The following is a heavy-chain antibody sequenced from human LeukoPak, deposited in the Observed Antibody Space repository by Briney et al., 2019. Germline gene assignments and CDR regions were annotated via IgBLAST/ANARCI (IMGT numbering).Heavy chain of an antibody. CDR2: ISSSSSYI. J-gene: IGHJ3*02. D-gene: IGHD1-7*01. CDR3: ARPKNRENYWRAFDI. CDR1: GFTFSSYS. Sequence: GGSLRLSCAASGFTFSSYSMNWVRQAPGKGLEWVSSISSSSSYIYYADSVKGRFTISRDNAKNSLYLQMNSLRAEDTAVYYCARPKNRENYWRAFDIWGQGTMVTVSS. V-gene: IGHV3-21*04.